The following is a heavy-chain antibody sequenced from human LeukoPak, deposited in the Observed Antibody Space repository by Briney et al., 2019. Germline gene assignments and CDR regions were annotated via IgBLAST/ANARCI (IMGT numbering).Heavy chain of an antibody. D-gene: IGHD5-18*01. Sequence: SGRSLRLSCAAAGFTFSSDGMHWVRQAPGKGLEWVAVISYDGSNKYYADSVKGRFTISRDNSKNTLYLPTNSLRAEDTAVYYCAKDTAHRYYGMDVWGKGTTVTVSS. V-gene: IGHV3-30*18. CDR2: ISYDGSNK. CDR3: AKDTAHRYYGMDV. CDR1: GFTFSSDG. J-gene: IGHJ6*04.